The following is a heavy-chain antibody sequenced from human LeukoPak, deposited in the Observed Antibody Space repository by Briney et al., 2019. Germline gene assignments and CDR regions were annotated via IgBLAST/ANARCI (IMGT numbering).Heavy chain of an antibody. D-gene: IGHD5-18*01. CDR3: AKADTAMVLRDFYFDY. Sequence: PGGSLRLSCAASGFTFSSYAMSWVRQAPGKGLEWVSAISGSGGSTYYADSVKGRFTISRDNSKNTLYLQMNSLRAEDTAVYYCAKADTAMVLRDFYFDYWGQGTLVTVSS. CDR2: ISGSGGST. J-gene: IGHJ4*02. V-gene: IGHV3-23*01. CDR1: GFTFSSYA.